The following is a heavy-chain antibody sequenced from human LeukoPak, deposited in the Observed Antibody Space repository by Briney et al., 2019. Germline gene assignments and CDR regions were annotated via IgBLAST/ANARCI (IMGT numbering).Heavy chain of an antibody. D-gene: IGHD6-19*01. CDR3: ARETARMAVAGTPDY. V-gene: IGHV3-33*01. CDR2: IWYDGSNK. CDR1: GFTFSSYG. Sequence: GGSLRLSCAASGFTFSSYGMHWVRQAPDKGLEWVAVIWYDGSNKYYADSVKGRFTISRDNSKNTLYLQMNSLRAEDTAVYYCARETARMAVAGTPDYWGQGSLVTVSS. J-gene: IGHJ4*02.